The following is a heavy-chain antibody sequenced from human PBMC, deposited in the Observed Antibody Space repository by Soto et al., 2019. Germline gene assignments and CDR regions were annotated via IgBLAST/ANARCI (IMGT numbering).Heavy chain of an antibody. J-gene: IGHJ3*02. CDR2: ISYDGSNK. V-gene: IGHV3-30*18. CDR3: AKDGGTGRLLVGYYAFEI. CDR1: GFTFSSYG. Sequence: GGSLRLSCAASGFTFSSYGMHWVRQAPGKGQEWVAVISYDGSNKYYADPVKGRFSISRDNSKNTLYLQMNSLRAEDTAVYYCAKDGGTGRLLVGYYAFEIWRPRTMVPVSS. D-gene: IGHD2-15*01.